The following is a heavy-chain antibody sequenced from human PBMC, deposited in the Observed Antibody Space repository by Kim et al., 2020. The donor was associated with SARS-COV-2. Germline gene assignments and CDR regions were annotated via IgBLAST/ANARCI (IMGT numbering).Heavy chain of an antibody. CDR2: INPSGGST. Sequence: ASVKVSCKASGYTFTSYYMHWVRQAPGQGLEWMGIINPSGGSTSYAQKFQGRVTMTRDTSTSTVYMELSSLRSEDTAVYYCARNPITIFGVVIPQGQKQDYYYYMDVWGKGTTVTVSS. J-gene: IGHJ6*03. V-gene: IGHV1-46*01. CDR1: GYTFTSYY. D-gene: IGHD3-3*01. CDR3: ARNPITIFGVVIPQGQKQDYYYYMDV.